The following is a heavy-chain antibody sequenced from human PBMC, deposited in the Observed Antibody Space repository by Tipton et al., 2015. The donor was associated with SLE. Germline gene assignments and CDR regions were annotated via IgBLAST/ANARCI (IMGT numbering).Heavy chain of an antibody. CDR1: GGSFSGYY. Sequence: TLSLTCAVYGGSFSGYYWSWIRQPPGKGLEWIGEINHSGSTNYNPSLKSRVTISVDTSKNQFSLKLSSVTAADTAVYYCAREPLGGFVVVVPTREYAFDIWGQGTMVTVSS. J-gene: IGHJ3*02. CDR2: INHSGST. CDR3: AREPLGGFVVVVPTREYAFDI. V-gene: IGHV4-34*01. D-gene: IGHD2-15*01.